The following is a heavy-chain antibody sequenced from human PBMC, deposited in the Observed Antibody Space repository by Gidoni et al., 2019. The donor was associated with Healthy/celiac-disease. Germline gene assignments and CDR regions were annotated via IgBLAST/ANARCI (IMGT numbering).Heavy chain of an antibody. V-gene: IGHV1-18*01. CDR3: ARERESLMITFGGVIVGSAFDI. CDR1: GYTFTSYG. CDR2: ISAYNGNT. Sequence: QVQLVQSGAEVKKPGASVKVSGKASGYTFTSYGISWVRQAPGQGLEWVGWISAYNGNTHYAQKLQGRVTMTTDTSTSTAYMELRSLRSDDTAVYYCARERESLMITFGGVIVGSAFDIWGQGTMVTVSS. D-gene: IGHD3-16*02. J-gene: IGHJ3*02.